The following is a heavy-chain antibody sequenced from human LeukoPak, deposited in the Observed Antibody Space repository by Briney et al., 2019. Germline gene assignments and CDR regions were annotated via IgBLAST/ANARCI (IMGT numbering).Heavy chain of an antibody. J-gene: IGHJ4*02. D-gene: IGHD3-22*01. CDR3: AGSSGYYYIHLYYFDY. CDR1: GFTFSNYA. Sequence: GGSLRLSCAASGFTFSNYAVSWVRQAPGKGLEWVSSISGSGGSTYYADSVKGRFTISRDNSKNTLYLQMNSLRAEDTAVYYCAGSSGYYYIHLYYFDYWGQGTLVTVSS. CDR2: ISGSGGST. V-gene: IGHV3-23*01.